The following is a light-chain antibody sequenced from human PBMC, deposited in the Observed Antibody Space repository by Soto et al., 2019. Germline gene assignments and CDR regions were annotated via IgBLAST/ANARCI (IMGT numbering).Light chain of an antibody. CDR2: AAS. Sequence: IQLTQPPSSLSASVGDRVTITCRASQGISSYFAWYQQKPVKAPKLLIYAASTLQSGVPSRFSGSGSGTDFTLTISSLQPEDFATYYCQQLSNYPLTFGGGTKVDI. CDR1: QGISSY. J-gene: IGKJ4*01. CDR3: QQLSNYPLT. V-gene: IGKV1-9*01.